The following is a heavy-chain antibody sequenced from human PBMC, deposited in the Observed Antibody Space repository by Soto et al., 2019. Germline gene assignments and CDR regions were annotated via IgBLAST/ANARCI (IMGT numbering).Heavy chain of an antibody. CDR3: ARATYYYDSSGYSDRVLDY. V-gene: IGHV4-31*03. D-gene: IGHD3-22*01. CDR1: GGSISSGGYY. CDR2: IYYSGNT. J-gene: IGHJ4*02. Sequence: SETLSLTCTVSGGSISSGGYYWSWIRQHPGKGLEWIGYIYYSGNTYYNPSLKSRVTISEDTSKNQISLKLSSVTAADTAVYYCARATYYYDSSGYSDRVLDYWGQGTLVTVSS.